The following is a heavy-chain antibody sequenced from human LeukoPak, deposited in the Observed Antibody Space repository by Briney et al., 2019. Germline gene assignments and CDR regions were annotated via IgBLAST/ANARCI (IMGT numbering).Heavy chain of an antibody. V-gene: IGHV3-30*02. CDR3: AKVRYCSSTSCF. Sequence: GGSLRLSCAASGFTFSSYGMHWVRQAPGKGLEWVAFIRYDGSNKYYADSVKGRLTISRDNSKNTLYLQMNSLRAEDTAVYYCAKVRYCSSTSCFWGQGTLVTVSS. CDR1: GFTFSSYG. J-gene: IGHJ4*02. CDR2: IRYDGSNK. D-gene: IGHD2-2*01.